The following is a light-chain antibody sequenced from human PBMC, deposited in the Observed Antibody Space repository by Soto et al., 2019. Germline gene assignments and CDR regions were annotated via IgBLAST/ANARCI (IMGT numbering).Light chain of an antibody. Sequence: EIVLTQSPAPLSLSPGERATLSCRASQSVSSYLAWYQQKPGQAPRLLIYDASNRATGIPPRFSGSGSGTDFTLTISSLEPEDFAVYYCQHRTNWPITFGQGTRLEIK. J-gene: IGKJ5*01. CDR2: DAS. CDR1: QSVSSY. V-gene: IGKV3-11*01. CDR3: QHRTNWPIT.